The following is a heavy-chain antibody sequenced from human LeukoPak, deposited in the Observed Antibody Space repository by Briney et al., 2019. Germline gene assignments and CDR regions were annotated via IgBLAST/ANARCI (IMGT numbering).Heavy chain of an antibody. Sequence: GCPLRLCCASAGFTFSHYYMSWIRMAPGKRLESLSYISGSGSDISYADSVHGRFTVSRDNAKKSLYLQMNSLRPEDTAMYYCSRGPRRLDYWGQGTLVTVSS. CDR2: ISGSGSDI. CDR3: SRGPRRLDY. V-gene: IGHV3-11*01. CDR1: GFTFSHYY. J-gene: IGHJ4*02.